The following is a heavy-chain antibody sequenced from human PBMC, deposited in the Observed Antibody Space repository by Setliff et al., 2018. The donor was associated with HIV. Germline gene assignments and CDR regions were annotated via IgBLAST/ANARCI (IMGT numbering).Heavy chain of an antibody. Sequence: SETLSLTCVVSGYSISNTGHYWGWIRQPPGKGLEWIGSIYHTGDTYDNPSLKNRVTISRDTSKDRFSLNLRSVTAAGTAIYYCARHKTHDYDGNSVYFDFWGQGILVTVSS. CDR1: GYSISNTGHY. D-gene: IGHD4-17*01. J-gene: IGHJ4*02. CDR2: IYHTGDT. V-gene: IGHV4-38-2*01. CDR3: ARHKTHDYDGNSVYFDF.